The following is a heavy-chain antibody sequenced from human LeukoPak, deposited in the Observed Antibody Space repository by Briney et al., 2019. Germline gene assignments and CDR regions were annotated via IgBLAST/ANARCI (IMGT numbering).Heavy chain of an antibody. CDR2: INSDGSST. D-gene: IGHD3-10*01. J-gene: IGHJ3*02. CDR3: ARVPGETTLDAFDI. Sequence: GSLRLSCAASGFTLSSYWMHWVRQAPGKGLVWVSRINSDGSSTSYADSVKGRFTISRDNAKNTLYLQMNSLRAEDTAVYYCARVPGETTLDAFDIWGQGTMVTVSS. CDR1: GFTLSSYW. V-gene: IGHV3-74*01.